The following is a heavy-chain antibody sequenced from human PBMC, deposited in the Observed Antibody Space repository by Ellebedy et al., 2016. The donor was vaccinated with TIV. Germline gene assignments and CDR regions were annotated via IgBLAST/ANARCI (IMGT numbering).Heavy chain of an antibody. V-gene: IGHV3-33*01. J-gene: IGHJ4*02. CDR3: ARDRGTTMIVSDY. Sequence: PGGSLRLSCAASGFTFRDYAMHWVRQTPGKGLEWLAVIWSDGSGKNYADSVKGRITISRDNSKNTLYLQMNSLRAEDTAVYYCARDRGTTMIVSDYWGQGTLVTVSS. D-gene: IGHD3-22*01. CDR2: IWSDGSGK. CDR1: GFTFRDYA.